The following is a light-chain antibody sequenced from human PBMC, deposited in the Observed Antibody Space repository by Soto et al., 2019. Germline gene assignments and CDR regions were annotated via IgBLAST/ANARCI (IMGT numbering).Light chain of an antibody. Sequence: DIQMTQSPSSLSASVGDRVSITCQASQDISHYLNWYQQKPGKAPKLLIYDASNLETGVPSRFSGSGSGTDFTFTISSLQPEDIATYYWQQYDNLPFGPGTKVDIK. CDR2: DAS. J-gene: IGKJ3*01. V-gene: IGKV1-33*01. CDR1: QDISHY. CDR3: QQYDNLP.